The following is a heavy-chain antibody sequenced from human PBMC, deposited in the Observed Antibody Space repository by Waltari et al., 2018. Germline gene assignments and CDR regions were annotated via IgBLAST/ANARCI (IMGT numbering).Heavy chain of an antibody. Sequence: QLQLQQWGAGLLKPSETLSLTCAVYGGSFRGSYWTWIRQPPGKGLEWIGEINHSGSTNYNPSLKSRVTIAVDTSKNQFSLKLSSVTAADTAVYYCARGNTGSPKNYYYYMDVWGKGTTVTVSS. J-gene: IGHJ6*03. CDR2: INHSGST. CDR3: ARGNTGSPKNYYYYMDV. D-gene: IGHD1-26*01. CDR1: GGSFRGSY. V-gene: IGHV4-34*01.